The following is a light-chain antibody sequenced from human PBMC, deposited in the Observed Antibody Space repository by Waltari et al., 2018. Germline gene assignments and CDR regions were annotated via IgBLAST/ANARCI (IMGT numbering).Light chain of an antibody. Sequence: PGERATLSCRASQSVTSYLAWYQQKPGQAHRLLIYDASNRATGIPARFSGSGSGTDFTLTISSLEPEDFAVYYCQQRSNWPPITFGQGTRLEIK. CDR1: QSVTSY. V-gene: IGKV3-11*01. CDR2: DAS. J-gene: IGKJ5*01. CDR3: QQRSNWPPIT.